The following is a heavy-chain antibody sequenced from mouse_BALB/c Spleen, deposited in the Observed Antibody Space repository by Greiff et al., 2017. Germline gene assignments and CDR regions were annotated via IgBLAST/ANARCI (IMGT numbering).Heavy chain of an antibody. CDR1: GFSLTSYG. V-gene: IGHV2-9*02. CDR2: IWAGGST. D-gene: IGHD2-4*01. Sequence: VQVVESGPGLVAPSQSLSITCTVSGFSLTSYGVHWVRQPPGKGLEWLGVIWAGGSTNYNSALMSRLSISKDNSKSQVFLKMNSLQTDDTAMYYCAREGDYDWFAYWGQGTLVTVSA. J-gene: IGHJ3*01. CDR3: AREGDYDWFAY.